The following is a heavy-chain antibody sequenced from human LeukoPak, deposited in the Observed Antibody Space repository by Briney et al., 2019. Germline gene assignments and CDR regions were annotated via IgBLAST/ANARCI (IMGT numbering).Heavy chain of an antibody. CDR1: GFTFSSYS. CDR2: IYSGGST. V-gene: IGHV3-53*01. D-gene: IGHD2-8*01. Sequence: GSLRLSCAASGFTFSSYSMNWVRQAPGKGLEWVSVIYSGGSTYYADSVKGRFTISRDNSKNTLYLQMNSLRAEDTAVYYCARGRCTNGVCPNFDYWGQGTLVTVSS. J-gene: IGHJ4*02. CDR3: ARGRCTNGVCPNFDY.